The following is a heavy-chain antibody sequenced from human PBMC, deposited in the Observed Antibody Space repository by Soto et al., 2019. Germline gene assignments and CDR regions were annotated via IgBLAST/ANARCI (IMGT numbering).Heavy chain of an antibody. CDR3: ARLPPYYDILAALYYYYDMDV. CDR1: GYSFTSYW. Sequence: GESLKISCRGSGYSFTSYWIGWVRQMPGKGLEWMGIIYSGYSDTRYSPFFLGQVTISADKSISTAYLQWSSRKASDTAMYYCARLPPYYDILAALYYYYDMDVRGQGTTGTISS. V-gene: IGHV5-51*01. D-gene: IGHD3-9*01. J-gene: IGHJ6*02. CDR2: IYSGYSDT.